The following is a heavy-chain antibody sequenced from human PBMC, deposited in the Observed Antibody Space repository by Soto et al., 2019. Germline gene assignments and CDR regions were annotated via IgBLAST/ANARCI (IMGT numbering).Heavy chain of an antibody. CDR1: GFTFSSYA. CDR2: ISGSGGST. J-gene: IGHJ4*02. CDR3: AKAGGYCSGGSCYREDY. V-gene: IGHV3-23*01. Sequence: GGSLRLSCAASGFTFSSYAMSWVRQAPGKGLEWVSAISGSGGSTYYADSVKGRFTISRDNSKNTLYLQMNSLRAEDTAVYYCAKAGGYCSGGSCYREDYWGQGTLVTVSS. D-gene: IGHD2-15*01.